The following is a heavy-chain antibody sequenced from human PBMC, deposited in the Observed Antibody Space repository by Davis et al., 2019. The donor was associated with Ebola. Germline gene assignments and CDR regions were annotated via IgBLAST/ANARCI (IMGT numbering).Heavy chain of an antibody. CDR3: ATTQWLREFDN. CDR1: GFTVSNNY. J-gene: IGHJ4*02. CDR2: IYDQSS. V-gene: IGHV3-53*05. D-gene: IGHD6-19*01. Sequence: GESLKISCAASGFTVSNNYMSWVRQAPGKGLEWVSVIYDQSSAYADAVRGRFIISRDKSNNTLYLQMNSLRVDDTAVYYCATTQWLREFDNWGQGTLVTVSS.